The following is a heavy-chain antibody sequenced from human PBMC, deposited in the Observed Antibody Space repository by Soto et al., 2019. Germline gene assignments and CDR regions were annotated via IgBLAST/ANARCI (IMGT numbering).Heavy chain of an antibody. J-gene: IGHJ4*02. Sequence: ASVKVSCTASGYTFTSYGISCVRQAPGQGLEWMGWISAYNGNTNYAQKLQGRVTMTTDTSTSTAYMELRSLRSDDTAVYFCAIEQLLLYGSYVDYRGQGTLVTVSS. D-gene: IGHD2-2*01. CDR1: GYTFTSYG. CDR2: ISAYNGNT. CDR3: AIEQLLLYGSYVDY. V-gene: IGHV1-18*01.